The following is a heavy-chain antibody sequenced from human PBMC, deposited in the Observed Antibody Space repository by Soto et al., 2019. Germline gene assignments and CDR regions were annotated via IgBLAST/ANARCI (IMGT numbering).Heavy chain of an antibody. V-gene: IGHV3-30*18. CDR2: ISYDGSNK. CDR3: AKDMGSSSSGFDY. CDR1: GFTFSSYG. Sequence: GGSLRLSCAASGFTFSSYGMHWVRQAPGKGLEWVAVISYDGSNKYYADSVKGRFTISRDNSKNTLYLQMNSLRAEDTAVYYCAKDMGSSSSGFDYWGQGTLVTVS. D-gene: IGHD6-6*01. J-gene: IGHJ4*02.